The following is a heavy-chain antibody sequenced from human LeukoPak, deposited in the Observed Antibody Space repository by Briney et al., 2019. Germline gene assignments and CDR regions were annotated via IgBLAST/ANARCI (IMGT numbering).Heavy chain of an antibody. V-gene: IGHV4-4*07. CDR1: RGSISNFY. Sequence: SETLSLTCTVSRGSISNFYWTWIRQPAGKGLEWIGHIFTSGSTKYNPSLKSRVTMSIDTSKNQFSLKLSSVTAADTAVYYCTRGRYCSGDRCYFDYWGQGTLVTVSS. D-gene: IGHD2-15*01. CDR3: TRGRYCSGDRCYFDY. CDR2: IFTSGST. J-gene: IGHJ4*02.